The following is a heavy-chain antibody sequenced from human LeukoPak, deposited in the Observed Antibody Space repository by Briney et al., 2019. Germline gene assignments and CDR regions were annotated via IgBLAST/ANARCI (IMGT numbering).Heavy chain of an antibody. D-gene: IGHD3-10*02. V-gene: IGHV3-48*03. CDR1: GFTFSSYE. CDR2: ISSSGSTI. CDR3: AELGITMIGGV. J-gene: IGHJ6*04. Sequence: GGSLRLFCAACGFTFSSYEMNWVRQAPGKGLEWVSYISSSGSTIYYAGSVKGRFAISKDNAKSSLYLQLNSLRAEDTAVYYCAELGITMIGGVWGKGTTVTISS.